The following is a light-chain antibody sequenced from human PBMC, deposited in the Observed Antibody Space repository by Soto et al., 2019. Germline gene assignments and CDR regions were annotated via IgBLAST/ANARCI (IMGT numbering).Light chain of an antibody. V-gene: IGKV3-15*01. CDR1: QSVSSN. CDR2: GAS. CDR3: QQYNNWPRT. J-gene: IGKJ1*01. Sequence: EKRMTMSLAALSVYKEARATLSCRASQSVSSNLAWYQQKPGQAPRLLIYGASTRATGIPARFSGSGSGTEFTLTISSLQSEDFAVYYCQQYNNWPRTFGQGTKVDIK.